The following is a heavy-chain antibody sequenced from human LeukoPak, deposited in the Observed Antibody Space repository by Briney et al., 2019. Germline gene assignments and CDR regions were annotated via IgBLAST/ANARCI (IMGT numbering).Heavy chain of an antibody. Sequence: SETLSLTCTVSGDSISSSSYYWGWIRQSPGKGLEWIGSIYYGGSTHYKSSLKSRVNISVDTSKNQFFLKLNSVTAADTAVYYCARLDVLRYFGGRRKPYYFDYWGQGTLVTVSS. D-gene: IGHD3-9*01. CDR1: GDSISSSSYY. J-gene: IGHJ4*02. CDR2: IYYGGST. CDR3: ARLDVLRYFGGRRKPYYFDY. V-gene: IGHV4-39*07.